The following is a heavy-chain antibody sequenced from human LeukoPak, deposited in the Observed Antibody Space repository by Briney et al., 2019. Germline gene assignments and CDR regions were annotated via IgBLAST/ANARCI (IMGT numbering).Heavy chain of an antibody. Sequence: GGSLRLSCAASGFPFRSHWMHWVRHVPGKGLVWVSHISTDGTTTNYADSVKGRFTISRDNAKDTLYLQLNSLRAEDTAIYHCARSLGYSSGGWGQGTLVTVSS. CDR1: GFPFRSHW. J-gene: IGHJ4*02. D-gene: IGHD2-15*01. CDR3: ARSLGYSSGG. V-gene: IGHV3-74*01. CDR2: ISTDGTTT.